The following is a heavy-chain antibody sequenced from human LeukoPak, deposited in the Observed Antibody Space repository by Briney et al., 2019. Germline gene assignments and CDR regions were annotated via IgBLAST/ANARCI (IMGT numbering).Heavy chain of an antibody. V-gene: IGHV1-2*06. J-gene: IGHJ4*02. CDR2: INPNSGGT. Sequence: ASVKVSCKASGYTFTDYYMHWVRQAPGQGLEWMGRINPNSGGTNYAQKFQGRVTMTRDTSISTAYMELSRLRSDDTAVYYCARVRIAVAGTSNYWGQGTLVTVSS. D-gene: IGHD6-13*01. CDR3: ARVRIAVAGTSNY. CDR1: GYTFTDYY.